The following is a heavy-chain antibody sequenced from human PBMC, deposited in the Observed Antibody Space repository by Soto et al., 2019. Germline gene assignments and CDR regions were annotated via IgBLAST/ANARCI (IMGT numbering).Heavy chain of an antibody. J-gene: IGHJ6*02. D-gene: IGHD2-2*01. Sequence: HPGGSLRLSCAASGFTCSSYGMHWVHQAPGKGLEWVAVISYDGSNKYYGDSVKGRFTISRDNSKNTLYLQMNSLRPQGTAVYYCAKPDIVAVPAAIHSYYGMDVWGQGTTDTVSS. V-gene: IGHV3-30*18. CDR1: GFTCSSYG. CDR2: ISYDGSNK. CDR3: AKPDIVAVPAAIHSYYGMDV.